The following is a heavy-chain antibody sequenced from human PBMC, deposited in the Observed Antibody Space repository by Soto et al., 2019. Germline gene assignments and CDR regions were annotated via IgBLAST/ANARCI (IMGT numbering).Heavy chain of an antibody. V-gene: IGHV1-46*01. D-gene: IGHD5-18*01. Sequence: ASVKVSCKTSGYTFTSYSMHWVRQAPGQGLEWMGIIYPSDGTVSHARKFQGRVTLTYDTSTSTVYMELSSLKSEDTAVYYCVRDSSGYDYGYHAFAIWGQGTMVT. CDR1: GYTFTSYS. J-gene: IGHJ3*02. CDR2: IYPSDGTV. CDR3: VRDSSGYDYGYHAFAI.